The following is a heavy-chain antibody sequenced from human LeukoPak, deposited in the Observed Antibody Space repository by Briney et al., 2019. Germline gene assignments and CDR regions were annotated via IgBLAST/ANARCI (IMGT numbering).Heavy chain of an antibody. V-gene: IGHV3-23*01. CDR1: GFTFSSYG. Sequence: PGGSLRLSCAASGFTFSSYGMHWVRQAPGKGLEWVSAISGSGGSTYYADSVKGRFTISRDNSKNTLYLQMNSLRAEDTAVYYCASKHSSSWYYFDYWGQGTLVTVSS. CDR3: ASKHSSSWYYFDY. J-gene: IGHJ4*02. CDR2: ISGSGGST. D-gene: IGHD6-13*01.